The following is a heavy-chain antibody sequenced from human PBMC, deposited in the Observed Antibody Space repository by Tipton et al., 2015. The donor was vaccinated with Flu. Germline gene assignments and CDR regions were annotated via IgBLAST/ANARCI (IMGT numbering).Heavy chain of an antibody. CDR2: IWYDGSNK. CDR1: GFTFSSYG. CDR3: AREGGYCSSTSCLHPPPYYYYMDV. V-gene: IGHV3-33*01. J-gene: IGHJ6*03. Sequence: SLRLSCAASGFTFSSYGMHWVRQAPGKGLEWVAVIWYDGSNKYYADSVKGRFTISRDNSKNTLYLQMNSLRAEDTAVYYCAREGGYCSSTSCLHPPPYYYYMDVWGKGTTVTVSS. D-gene: IGHD2-2*01.